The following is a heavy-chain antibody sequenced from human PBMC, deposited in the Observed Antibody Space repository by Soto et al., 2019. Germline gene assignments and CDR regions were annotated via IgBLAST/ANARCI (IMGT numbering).Heavy chain of an antibody. Sequence: LVESGRGLVQPGGSLRLSCAASGFTFSNIWMSWVRRSPDKGPEWVASISPDGGEIYYVDSVKGRFTISRDNTRNSLYLQMNSLRAEDTAVYYCAKGPRWGQGTLVTVSS. CDR2: ISPDGGEI. J-gene: IGHJ4*02. V-gene: IGHV3-7*01. CDR1: GFTFSNIW. CDR3: AKGPR.